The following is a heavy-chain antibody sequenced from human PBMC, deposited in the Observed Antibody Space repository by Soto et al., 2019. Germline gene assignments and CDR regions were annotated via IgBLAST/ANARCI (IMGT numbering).Heavy chain of an antibody. D-gene: IGHD3-10*01. Sequence: QCLSLTCYSAGYSFSVDSAGFNWIRHSPSGGLEWLGRTYYGSRFSSDYGESVKSLIIVDPDTSKNQFSLQLKSVTLEDTAVYYCVRDRYSSSGWFDPWGQGTPVTVSS. CDR2: TYYGSRFSS. CDR3: VRDRYSSSGWFDP. V-gene: IGHV6-1*01. J-gene: IGHJ5*02. CDR1: GYSFSVDSAG.